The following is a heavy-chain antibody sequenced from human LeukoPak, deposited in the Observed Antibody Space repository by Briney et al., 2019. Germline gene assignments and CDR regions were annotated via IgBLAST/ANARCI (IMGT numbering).Heavy chain of an antibody. V-gene: IGHV3-23*01. CDR3: AKDREKAVGATIFDH. D-gene: IGHD1-26*01. J-gene: IGHJ4*02. Sequence: GGSLRLSCAVSGFTFSDYAMSWVRQAPGKGLGWVLGISFSGRSTNYADSVKGRFIISRDNSNNTLYLQMNSLRAEDTAMYYCAKDREKAVGATIFDHWGQGTLVTVSS. CDR2: ISFSGRST. CDR1: GFTFSDYA.